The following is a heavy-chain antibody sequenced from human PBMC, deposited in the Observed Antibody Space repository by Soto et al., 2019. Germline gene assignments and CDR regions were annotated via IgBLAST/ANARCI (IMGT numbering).Heavy chain of an antibody. V-gene: IGHV1-3*01. Sequence: AQLVQSGAGVKKPGASGKVFCKISGYPPTSLTIHWVRQAPGQSLAWLGRTNAANVVTKYSGKFQGIVPFTGDTSTNTISMELSGLKSEDTAVYYCGRDDGSSYYYADWIDTWGQGTLVTVSS. J-gene: IGHJ5*02. D-gene: IGHD3-22*01. CDR3: GRDDGSSYYYADWIDT. CDR2: TNAANVVT. CDR1: GYPPTSLT.